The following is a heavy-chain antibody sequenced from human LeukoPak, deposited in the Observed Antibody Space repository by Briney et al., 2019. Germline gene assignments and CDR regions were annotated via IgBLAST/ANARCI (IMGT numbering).Heavy chain of an antibody. J-gene: IGHJ4*02. Sequence: PSETLSLTCTVSGGSISNPFWSWIRQPAGEGLEWIGRIYTSGSTDYNPSLKSRVTMSVDTSKNQFSLKLNSVTAADTAVYYCARDKRWSSCFDYWGQGILVTVSS. D-gene: IGHD6-13*01. CDR2: IYTSGST. CDR3: ARDKRWSSCFDY. V-gene: IGHV4-4*07. CDR1: GGSISNPF.